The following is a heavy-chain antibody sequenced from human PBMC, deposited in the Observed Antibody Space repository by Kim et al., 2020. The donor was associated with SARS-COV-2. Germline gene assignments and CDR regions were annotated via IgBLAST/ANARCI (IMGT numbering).Heavy chain of an antibody. CDR3: GRTGYSSGWYETAIWWYFDL. CDR2: ISSSGSTI. CDR1: GFTFSSYE. J-gene: IGHJ2*01. Sequence: GGSLRLSCAASGFTFSSYEMNWVRQAPGKGLEWVSYISSSGSTIYYADSVKGRFTISRDNAKNSLYLQMNSLRAEDTAVYYCGRTGYSSGWYETAIWWYFDLWGRGTLVTVSS. V-gene: IGHV3-48*03. D-gene: IGHD6-19*01.